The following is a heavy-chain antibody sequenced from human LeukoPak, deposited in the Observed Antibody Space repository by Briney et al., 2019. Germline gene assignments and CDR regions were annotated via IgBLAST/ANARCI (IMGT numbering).Heavy chain of an antibody. D-gene: IGHD2-2*01. CDR2: IYYSGST. CDR3: ARGKGTYCSSTSCSGRWFDP. Sequence: SETLSLTCTVSGGSISSGGYYWSWIRQHPGKGLEWIGYIYYSGSTYYNPSLKSRVTISVDTSKNQFSLKLSSVTAADTAVYYCARGKGTYCSSTSCSGRWFDPWGQGTLVTVSS. J-gene: IGHJ5*02. CDR1: GGSISSGGYY. V-gene: IGHV4-31*03.